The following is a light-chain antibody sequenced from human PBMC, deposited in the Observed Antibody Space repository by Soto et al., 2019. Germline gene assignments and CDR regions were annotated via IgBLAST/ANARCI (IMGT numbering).Light chain of an antibody. CDR3: KSYAGSNTYV. Sequence: QSALTQPPSASGSPGQSVTISCTGTKSDIGVYDFVSWYRQHPGKAPRLIIYEVVQRPSGVPDRFSGSKSGNTASLTVSGLQAADEADYFCKSYAGSNTYVFGSGTKLTVL. V-gene: IGLV2-8*01. J-gene: IGLJ1*01. CDR2: EVV. CDR1: KSDIGVYDF.